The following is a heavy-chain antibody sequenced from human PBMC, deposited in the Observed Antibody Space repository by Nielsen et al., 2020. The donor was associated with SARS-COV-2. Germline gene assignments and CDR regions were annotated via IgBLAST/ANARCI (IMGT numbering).Heavy chain of an antibody. CDR2: ISYDGSNK. CDR3: AKDRLYCSSTSCYAAGMDV. Sequence: GQSLKISCAASGFTFSSYGMHWFRQAPGKGLEWVAVISYDGSNKYYADSVKGRFTISRDNSKNTLYLQMNSLRAEDTAVYYCAKDRLYCSSTSCYAAGMDVWGQGTTVTVSS. D-gene: IGHD2-2*01. CDR1: GFTFSSYG. J-gene: IGHJ6*02. V-gene: IGHV3-30*18.